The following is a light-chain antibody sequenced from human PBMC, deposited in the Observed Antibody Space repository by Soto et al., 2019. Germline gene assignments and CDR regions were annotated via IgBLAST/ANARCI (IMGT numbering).Light chain of an antibody. CDR3: QHYNSYSWT. V-gene: IGKV1-5*03. J-gene: IGKJ1*01. CDR1: QSISSW. Sequence: DIQMTQSPSTLSASVGDRVTITCRASQSISSWLAWYQQKPGKAPKLLIYKASSLESGVPSRFSCSGSGTEFTLTISSLQPDDFATYYCQHYNSYSWTFGQGTKVEIK. CDR2: KAS.